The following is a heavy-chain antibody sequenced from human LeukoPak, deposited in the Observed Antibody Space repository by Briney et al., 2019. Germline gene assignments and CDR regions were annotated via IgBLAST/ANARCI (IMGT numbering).Heavy chain of an antibody. V-gene: IGHV1-8*01. CDR2: MNPNSGNT. CDR3: ATEYCTNGVCAFDY. J-gene: IGHJ4*02. CDR1: GYTFTSYD. D-gene: IGHD2-8*01. Sequence: ASVKVSCKASGYTFTSYDINWVRQATGQGLEWMGWMNPNSGNTGYAQKFQGRVTMTRNTSISAAYMELSSLRSEDTAVYYCATEYCTNGVCAFDYWGQGTLVTVSS.